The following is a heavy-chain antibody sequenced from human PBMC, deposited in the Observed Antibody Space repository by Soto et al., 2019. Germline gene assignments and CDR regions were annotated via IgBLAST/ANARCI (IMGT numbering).Heavy chain of an antibody. V-gene: IGHV4-59*08. CDR1: GGSISGYY. CDR2: MYNTGST. D-gene: IGHD3-10*01. J-gene: IGHJ4*02. Sequence: SETLSLTCTVSGGSISGYYWSWIRQPPGKGLEWIGYMYNTGSTVYNPSFKSRVTISVDTSKNQFSLKLSSVTAADTAVYYCARRWGSVFDFWGQGTLVTVSS. CDR3: ARRWGSVFDF.